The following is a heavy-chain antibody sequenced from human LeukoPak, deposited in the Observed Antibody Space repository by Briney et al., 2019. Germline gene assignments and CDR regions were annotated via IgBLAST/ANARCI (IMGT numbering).Heavy chain of an antibody. CDR3: VVGGSPGY. J-gene: IGHJ4*02. D-gene: IGHD2-15*01. CDR2: ISTDGYTT. CDR1: GLALSAYK. Sequence: GGSLRLSCAASGLALSAYKMHWVRQAPRKGLVWVSRISTDGYTTDYADFVQGRFTASRDITKNTWSLEMNSLRAEDTAVYYCVVGGSPGYWGQGTLVTVSS. V-gene: IGHV3-74*01.